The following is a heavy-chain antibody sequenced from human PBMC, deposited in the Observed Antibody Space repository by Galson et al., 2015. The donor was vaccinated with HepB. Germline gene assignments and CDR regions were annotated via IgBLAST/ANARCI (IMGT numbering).Heavy chain of an antibody. CDR2: FSSSGGAT. CDR1: GFNFRNYA. J-gene: IGHJ6*02. Sequence: SLRLSCAASGFNFRNYAMNWVRQAPGKGLEWVSSFSSSGGATYYRESVKGRFTISRDNSNNTLYLHMTSLRAEDTAVYYCAKGVWGHHYYYYGLDVWGQGTTVTVSS. D-gene: IGHD3-16*01. CDR3: AKGVWGHHYYYYGLDV. V-gene: IGHV3-23*01.